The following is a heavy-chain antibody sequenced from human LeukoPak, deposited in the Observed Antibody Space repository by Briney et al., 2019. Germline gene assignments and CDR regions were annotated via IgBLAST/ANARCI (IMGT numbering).Heavy chain of an antibody. J-gene: IGHJ4*02. V-gene: IGHV4-59*12. CDR1: GGSISSYY. D-gene: IGHD4-17*01. CDR3: ARLGYGDYAF. Sequence: PSETLSLTCTVSGGSISSYYWSWIRQPPGKGLEWIGYIYYSGSTNYNPSLKSRVTISVDTSKNQFSLKLSSVTAADTAVYYCARLGYGDYAFWGQGTLVTVSS. CDR2: IYYSGST.